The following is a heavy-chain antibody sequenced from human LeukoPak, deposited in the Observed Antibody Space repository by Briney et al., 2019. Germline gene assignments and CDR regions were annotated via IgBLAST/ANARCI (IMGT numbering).Heavy chain of an antibody. CDR1: GGSIGSYY. Sequence: SETLSLTCTASGGSIGSYYWSWIRQPAGKGLEWIGRIYTSGSTNYNPSLKSRVTMSVDTSKNQFSLKLSSVTAADTAVYYCAREAAYCGGDCYYYWGQGTLVTVSS. CDR2: IYTSGST. CDR3: AREAAYCGGDCYYY. V-gene: IGHV4-4*07. J-gene: IGHJ4*02. D-gene: IGHD2-21*02.